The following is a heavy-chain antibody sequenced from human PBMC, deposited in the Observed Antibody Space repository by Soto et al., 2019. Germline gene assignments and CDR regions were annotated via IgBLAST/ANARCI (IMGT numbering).Heavy chain of an antibody. CDR1: GYTLTELS. CDR3: ARDCDY. V-gene: IGHV1-24*01. CDR2: FDPEDGET. Sequence: ASVKVSCKVSGYTLTELSMHWVRQAPGKGLEWMGGFDPEDGETIYAQKFQGRVTITADESTSTAYMELSSLRSEDTAVYYCARDCDYWGQGTLVTVSS. J-gene: IGHJ4*02.